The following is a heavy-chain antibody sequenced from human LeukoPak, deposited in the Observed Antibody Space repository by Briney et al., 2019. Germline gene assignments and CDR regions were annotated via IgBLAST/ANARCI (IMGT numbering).Heavy chain of an antibody. CDR3: AKGDSSSWYRGAFDV. J-gene: IGHJ3*01. CDR2: ISGSGGST. CDR1: GFTFSSYA. Sequence: PGGSLRLSCAASGFTFSSYAMSWVRQAPGKGLEWVSAISGSGGSTYYADSVKGRFTISRDNSKNTLYLQMNSLRAEDTAVYYCAKGDSSSWYRGAFDVWGQGTMVTVSS. V-gene: IGHV3-23*01. D-gene: IGHD6-13*01.